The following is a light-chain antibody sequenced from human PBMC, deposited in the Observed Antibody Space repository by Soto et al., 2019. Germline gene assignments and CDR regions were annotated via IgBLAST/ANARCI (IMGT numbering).Light chain of an antibody. Sequence: EILLTQSPGTLSLSPGDRATLSRRSSQSLTNSFLAWYQQRPGQTPRLLIYGASIRATDIPDRFSGSGSGTDFTLTISRLEPEDFAVYFCQQYGRLPLSFGGGTKVEIK. CDR1: QSLTNSF. CDR2: GAS. J-gene: IGKJ4*01. V-gene: IGKV3-20*01. CDR3: QQYGRLPLS.